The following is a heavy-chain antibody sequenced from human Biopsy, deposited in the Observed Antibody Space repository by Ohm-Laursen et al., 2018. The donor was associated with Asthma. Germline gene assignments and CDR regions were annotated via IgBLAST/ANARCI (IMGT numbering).Heavy chain of an antibody. V-gene: IGHV3-30*18. Sequence: SLRLSCAAAGFTFSSYGLYWDRQAPGKRLEWVAVISYDGSNKYYADSVKGRFTISRDNSKNTLYQQMNSLRAEDTAVYYCAKDTEGRYDFWSGLSYNYYGMDVWGQGTTVTVSS. J-gene: IGHJ6*02. CDR1: GFTFSSYG. CDR2: ISYDGSNK. D-gene: IGHD3-3*01. CDR3: AKDTEGRYDFWSGLSYNYYGMDV.